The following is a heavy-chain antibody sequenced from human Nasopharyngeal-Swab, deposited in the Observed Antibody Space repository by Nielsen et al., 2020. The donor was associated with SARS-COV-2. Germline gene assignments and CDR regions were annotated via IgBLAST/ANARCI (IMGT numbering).Heavy chain of an antibody. Sequence: GESLKISCKGSGYSFTSYWIGWVRQMPGKGLEWMGIIYPGDSGIRYSPSFQGQVTISADKSISTAYLQWSSLKASDTAMYYCARLIRSQGYYYYMDVWGKGTTVTVSS. CDR1: GYSFTSYW. J-gene: IGHJ6*03. V-gene: IGHV5-51*01. CDR2: IYPGDSGI. CDR3: ARLIRSQGYYYYMDV. D-gene: IGHD3-16*01.